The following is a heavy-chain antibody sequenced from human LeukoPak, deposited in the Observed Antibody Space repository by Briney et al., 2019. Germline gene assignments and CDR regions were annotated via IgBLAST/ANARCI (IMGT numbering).Heavy chain of an antibody. J-gene: IGHJ4*02. CDR1: GGSISTSNYY. CDR3: ARVPPTYTVPDY. D-gene: IGHD4-17*01. CDR2: IFYSGST. V-gene: IGHV4-39*07. Sequence: PSETLSLTCTVSGGSISTSNYYWGWIRQPPGKGLEWIGNIFYSGSTYYNPSLKSRVTISVDTSKNQFSLKLSSVTAADTAVYYCARVPPTYTVPDYWGQGTLVTVSS.